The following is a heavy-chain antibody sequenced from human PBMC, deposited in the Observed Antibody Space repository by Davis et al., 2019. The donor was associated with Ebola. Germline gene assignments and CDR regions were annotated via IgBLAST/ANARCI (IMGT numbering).Heavy chain of an antibody. D-gene: IGHD1-26*01. CDR1: GFTVSSNY. CDR2: LGLSGDT. J-gene: IGHJ3*01. CDR3: AKDTSNVWFDV. Sequence: GESLKISCAASGFTVSSNYMSWVRQAPGKGLEWVSTLGLSGDTYYADSVKGRFTISRDNSMNTLHLQMNSLRVEDTAIYYCAKDTSNVWFDVWGQGTMVTVSS. V-gene: IGHV3-53*01.